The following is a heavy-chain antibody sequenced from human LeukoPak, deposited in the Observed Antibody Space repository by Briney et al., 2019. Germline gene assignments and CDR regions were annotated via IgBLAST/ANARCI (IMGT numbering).Heavy chain of an antibody. CDR2: IYYSGST. CDR3: ARAGNGTGPGWFDP. Sequence: PSQTLSLTCTVSGGSISSGGYYWSWIRQHPGKGLEWIGYIYYSGSTYYNPSLKSRVTISVDTSKNQFSLKLSSVTAADMAVYYCARAGNGTGPGWFDPWGQGTLVTVSS. CDR1: GGSISSGGYY. D-gene: IGHD1-7*01. V-gene: IGHV4-31*03. J-gene: IGHJ5*02.